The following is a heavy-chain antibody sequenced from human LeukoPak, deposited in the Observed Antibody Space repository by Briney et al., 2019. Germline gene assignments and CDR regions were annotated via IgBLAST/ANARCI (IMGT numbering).Heavy chain of an antibody. Sequence: GASVKVSCKASGYTFTNYDIIWVRQATGQGLEWMGWMKPNSGNTGYAQKFQGRVTMTRNTSSSTAYLELSSLRSEDTAVYYCARGAATLLRAMIRDYWGQGTPGHRLL. V-gene: IGHV1-8*01. CDR1: GYTFTNYD. CDR2: MKPNSGNT. J-gene: IGHJ4*02. CDR3: ARGAATLLRAMIRDY. D-gene: IGHD2-8*01.